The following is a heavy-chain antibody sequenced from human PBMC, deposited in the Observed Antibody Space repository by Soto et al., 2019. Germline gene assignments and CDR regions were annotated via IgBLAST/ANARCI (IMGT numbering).Heavy chain of an antibody. CDR2: ISGSGTTI. D-gene: IGHD3-22*01. V-gene: IGHV3-11*01. CDR3: ARDRTTHYDDSGNEY. Sequence: GGSLRLSCGASGFTFSDYYMSWVRQAPGRGLEWVSYISGSGTTIYYADSVKGRFTISRDNAKNSLYLEMNSLRAEDTAVYYCARDRTTHYDDSGNEYWGQGTLVTVSS. CDR1: GFTFSDYY. J-gene: IGHJ4*02.